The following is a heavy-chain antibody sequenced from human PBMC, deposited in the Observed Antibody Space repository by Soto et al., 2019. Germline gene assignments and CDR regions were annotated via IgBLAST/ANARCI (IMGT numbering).Heavy chain of an antibody. CDR2: INAGNGNT. CDR3: ARSIVVVTVLDY. Sequence: QVQLGQSVAEEKKPGASVKVSCKASGYTFTSYAMHWVRQAPGQRLEWMGWINAGNGNTKYSQKFQGRVTITRDTSASTAYMELSTLRSEDTAVYYCARSIVVVTVLDYWGQGTLVTVSS. CDR1: GYTFTSYA. V-gene: IGHV1-3*05. D-gene: IGHD2-21*02. J-gene: IGHJ4*02.